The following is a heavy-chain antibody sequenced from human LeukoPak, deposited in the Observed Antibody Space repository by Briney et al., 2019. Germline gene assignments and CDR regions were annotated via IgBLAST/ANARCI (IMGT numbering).Heavy chain of an antibody. J-gene: IGHJ4*02. CDR1: GYTFTGYY. V-gene: IGHV1-69*04. Sequence: SVKVSCKASGYTFTGYYMHWVRQAPGQGLEWMGRIIPILGIANYAQKFQGRVTITADKSTSTAYMELSSLRSEDTAVYYCARGATDSGSYSDYWGQGTLVTVSS. CDR3: ARGATDSGSYSDY. CDR2: IIPILGIA. D-gene: IGHD1-26*01.